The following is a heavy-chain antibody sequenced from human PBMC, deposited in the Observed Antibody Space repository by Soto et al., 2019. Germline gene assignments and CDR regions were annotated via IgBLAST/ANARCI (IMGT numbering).Heavy chain of an antibody. J-gene: IGHJ4*02. CDR2: ISDNGRP. D-gene: IGHD3-10*01. CDR1: DGSISSGGYY. Sequence: SETLSLTCIVSDGSISSGGYYWSWIRLHPGKGLEWIGYISDNGRPYYNPSLKSRATISEDRSKNQFSLRLRSVTAADTAVYYCARNDSGSKNFDYWGQGTLVTVSS. CDR3: ARNDSGSKNFDY. V-gene: IGHV4-31*03.